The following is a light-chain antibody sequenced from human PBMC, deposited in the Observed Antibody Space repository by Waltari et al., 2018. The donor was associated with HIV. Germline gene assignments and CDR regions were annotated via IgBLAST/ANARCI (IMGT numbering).Light chain of an antibody. J-gene: IGKJ2*01. CDR2: DAS. Sequence: DIQMTQSPSSLSAFVGDRVTITFQASQDISKYLNWLQQKPGKAPKLLIYDASKLETGVPSRFSGSGSGTDFTFTISSLQSEDIATYYCQQYDKLPYTFGQGTKLEIK. CDR3: QQYDKLPYT. CDR1: QDISKY. V-gene: IGKV1-33*01.